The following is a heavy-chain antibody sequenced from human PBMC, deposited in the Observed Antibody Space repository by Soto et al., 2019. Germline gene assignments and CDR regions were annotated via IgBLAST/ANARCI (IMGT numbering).Heavy chain of an antibody. CDR3: AHRHPDYGDYIGWFDP. Sequence: QITLKESGPTLVKPTQTLTLTCTFSGFSLSTSGVGVGWIRQPPGKALEWLALIYWDDDKRYSPSLKSRLTITKDTSKNQVVLTMTNIDPVDTATYYCAHRHPDYGDYIGWFDPWGEGTLVTVSS. CDR2: IYWDDDK. J-gene: IGHJ5*02. CDR1: GFSLSTSGVG. V-gene: IGHV2-5*02. D-gene: IGHD4-17*01.